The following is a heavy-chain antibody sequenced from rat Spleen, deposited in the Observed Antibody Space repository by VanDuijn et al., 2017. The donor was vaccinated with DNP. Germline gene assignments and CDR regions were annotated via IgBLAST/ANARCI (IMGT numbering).Heavy chain of an antibody. D-gene: IGHD1-4*01. CDR2: ISTSGGDT. J-gene: IGHJ2*01. CDR1: RFTFSTFP. CDR3: TRVLRVYYFDY. V-gene: IGHV5-46*01. Sequence: EVQLVESGGDLVQPGRSLKLSCVASRFTFSTFPMAWVRQAPTKGLEWVATISTSGGDTYYRDSVKGRFTISRDNAKSALYLQMNSLRSEDTATYYCTRVLRVYYFDYWGQGVMVTVSS.